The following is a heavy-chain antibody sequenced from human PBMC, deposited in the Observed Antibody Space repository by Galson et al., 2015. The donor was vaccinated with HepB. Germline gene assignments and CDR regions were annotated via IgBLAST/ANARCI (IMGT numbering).Heavy chain of an antibody. CDR3: TRLNTAIGVY. J-gene: IGHJ4*02. V-gene: IGHV3-73*01. CDR2: IRNKANNYAT. D-gene: IGHD5-18*01. Sequence: SLRLSCAASGITFSGSAVHWVRQAPGTGLEWVGRIRNKANNYATAYAASVKGRFTISRDDSKNTAYLQMNSLKTEDTAVYYCTRLNTAIGVYWGQGTPVTVSS. CDR1: GITFSGSA.